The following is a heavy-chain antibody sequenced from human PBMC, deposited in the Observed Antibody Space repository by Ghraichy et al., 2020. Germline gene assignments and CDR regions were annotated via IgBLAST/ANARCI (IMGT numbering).Heavy chain of an antibody. D-gene: IGHD6-19*01. CDR1: GFTFNKYG. CDR2: ISYDGSNK. CDR3: SRGGGAGTPVLYHMDV. J-gene: IGHJ6*02. V-gene: IGHV3-30*03. Sequence: GESLNISCAASGFTFNKYGMHWVRQAPGKGLEWVAVISYDGSNKNYAESGRFIVSRDNSKNTLYLQMNSLRVEDTAVYYCSRGGGAGTPVLYHMDVWGLGTTVTVSS.